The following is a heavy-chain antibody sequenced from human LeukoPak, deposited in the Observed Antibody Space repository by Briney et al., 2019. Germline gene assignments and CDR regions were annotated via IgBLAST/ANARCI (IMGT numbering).Heavy chain of an antibody. CDR3: ARTVFPERGEYYYYMDV. J-gene: IGHJ6*03. D-gene: IGHD2-21*01. V-gene: IGHV3-11*04. CDR1: GFTFSDYY. CDR2: ISSSGSTI. Sequence: GGSLRLSCAASGFTFSDYYMSWIRQAPGKGLEWVSYISSSGSTIYYADSVEGRFTISRDNAKNSLYLQMNSLRAEDTAVYYCARTVFPERGEYYYYMDVWGKGTTVTASS.